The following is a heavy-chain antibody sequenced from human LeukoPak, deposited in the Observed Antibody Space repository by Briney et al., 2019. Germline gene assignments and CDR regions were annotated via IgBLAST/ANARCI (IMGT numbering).Heavy chain of an antibody. D-gene: IGHD6-13*01. CDR3: ARQYSSSWYMFAFDI. CDR1: GGSISSGGYY. J-gene: IGHJ3*02. Sequence: KSSETLSLTCTVSGGSISSGGYYWSWIRQHPGKGLEWIGYIYYSGSTYYNPSLKGRVTISVDTSKNQFSLKLSSVTAADTAVYYCARQYSSSWYMFAFDIWGQGTMVTVSS. V-gene: IGHV4-31*03. CDR2: IYYSGST.